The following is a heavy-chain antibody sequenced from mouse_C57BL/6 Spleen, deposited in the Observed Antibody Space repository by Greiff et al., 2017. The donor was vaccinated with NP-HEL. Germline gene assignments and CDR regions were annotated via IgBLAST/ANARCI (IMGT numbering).Heavy chain of an antibody. Sequence: QVQLQQSGAELVRPGTSVKLSCKASGYTFTSYWMHWVKQRPGQGLEWIGVIDPSDSYTNYNQKFKGKATLTVDTSSSTAYMQLSSLTSEDSAVYYCARYDDYDDGYYAMDYWGQGTSVTVSS. J-gene: IGHJ4*01. D-gene: IGHD2-4*01. CDR3: ARYDDYDDGYYAMDY. CDR2: IDPSDSYT. CDR1: GYTFTSYW. V-gene: IGHV1-59*01.